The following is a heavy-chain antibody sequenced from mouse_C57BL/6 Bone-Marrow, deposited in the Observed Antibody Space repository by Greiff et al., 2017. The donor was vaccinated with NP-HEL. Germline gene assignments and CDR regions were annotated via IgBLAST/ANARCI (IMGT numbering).Heavy chain of an antibody. CDR3: ARFAYGSSYWFFDV. V-gene: IGHV1-64*01. D-gene: IGHD1-1*01. J-gene: IGHJ1*03. CDR1: GYTFTSYW. CDR2: IHPNSGST. Sequence: QVQLQQPGAELVKPGASVKLSCKASGYTFTSYWMHWVKQRPGQGLEWIGMIHPNSGSTNYNEKFKSKATLTVDKSSSTAYMQLSSLTSEDSAVYYWARFAYGSSYWFFDVWGTGTTVTVSS.